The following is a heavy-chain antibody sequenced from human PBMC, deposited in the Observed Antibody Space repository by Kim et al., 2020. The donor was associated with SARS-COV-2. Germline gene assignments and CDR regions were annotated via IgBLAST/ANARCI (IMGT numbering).Heavy chain of an antibody. CDR3: ARDAPRHDFWSGYYNLYYYYYGMDV. D-gene: IGHD3-3*01. Sequence: ASVKVSCKASGYTFTSYDINWVRQATGQGLEWMGWMNPNSGNTGYAQKFQGRVTMTRNTSISTAYMELSSLRSEDTAVYYCARDAPRHDFWSGYYNLYYYYYGMDVWGQGTTVTVSS. CDR1: GYTFTSYD. V-gene: IGHV1-8*01. J-gene: IGHJ6*02. CDR2: MNPNSGNT.